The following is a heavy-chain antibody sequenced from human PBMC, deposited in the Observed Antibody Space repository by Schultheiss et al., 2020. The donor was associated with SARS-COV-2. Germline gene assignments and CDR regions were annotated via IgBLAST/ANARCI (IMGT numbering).Heavy chain of an antibody. CDR1: GGSFSGYY. Sequence: SETLSLTCAVYGGSFSGYYWSWIRQPPGKGLEWIGEINHSGSTNYNPSLKSRVTISVDTSKNQFSLKLSSVTAADTAVYYCARVGEGYCSSTSCYGTYYYMDVWGKGTTVTFSS. CDR3: ARVGEGYCSSTSCYGTYYYMDV. D-gene: IGHD2-2*01. V-gene: IGHV4-34*01. J-gene: IGHJ6*03. CDR2: INHSGST.